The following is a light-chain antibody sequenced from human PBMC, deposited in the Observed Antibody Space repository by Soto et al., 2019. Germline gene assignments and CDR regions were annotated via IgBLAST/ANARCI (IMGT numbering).Light chain of an antibody. V-gene: IGKV3-20*01. CDR1: QSVTNNF. Sequence: EIVLTQSPGTLSLSPGERATLSCRASQSVTNNFLAWYQHKPGQATRCLIYGAAIRSTGIPDRFSGSGSGTAFTLTISRLEPEAFAVYYCHQYGTSLTFGQGTKLEIK. CDR3: HQYGTSLT. CDR2: GAA. J-gene: IGKJ2*01.